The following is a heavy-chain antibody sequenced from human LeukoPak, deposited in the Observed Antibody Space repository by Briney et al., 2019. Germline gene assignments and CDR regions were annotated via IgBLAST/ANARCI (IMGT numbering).Heavy chain of an antibody. CDR2: IYYSGST. Sequence: SETLSLTCTVSGDSISSYYWSWIRQPPGKGLEWIGYIYYSGSTNYNPSLKSRVTISVDTSKNQFSLKLSSVTAADTAVYYCAKSPGYRAAAYYYYYMDVWGKGTTVTVSS. CDR1: GDSISSYY. V-gene: IGHV4-59*01. D-gene: IGHD2-15*01. CDR3: AKSPGYRAAAYYYYYMDV. J-gene: IGHJ6*03.